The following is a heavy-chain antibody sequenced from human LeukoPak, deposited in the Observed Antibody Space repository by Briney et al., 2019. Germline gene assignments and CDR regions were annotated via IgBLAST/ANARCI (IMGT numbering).Heavy chain of an antibody. CDR3: ARRYYDFWSGYYPAAFDI. CDR1: GYSISSGYY. CDR2: IYHSGST. V-gene: IGHV4-38-2*01. D-gene: IGHD3-3*01. J-gene: IGHJ3*02. Sequence: SETLSLTCAVSGYSISSGYYWGWIRQPPGKGLEWIGSIYHSGSTYCNPSLKSRVTISVDTSKNQFSLKLSSVTAADTAVYYCARRYYDFWSGYYPAAFDIWGQGTMVTVSS.